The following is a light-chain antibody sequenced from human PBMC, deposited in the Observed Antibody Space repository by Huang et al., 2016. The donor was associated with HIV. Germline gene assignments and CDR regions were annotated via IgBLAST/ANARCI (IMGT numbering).Light chain of an antibody. CDR2: GAS. V-gene: IGKV3D-15*01. CDR1: QGVSNN. CDR3: QHYNNWPPWT. Sequence: EIVMTQSPATLSVSPGERATLSCRASQGVSNNIAWYQQKPGQTPRLLINGASTRATGIAAKFSGRGSGTDFTLTITSLQPEDSAVYYCQHYNNWPPWTFGQGTQVEI. J-gene: IGKJ1*01.